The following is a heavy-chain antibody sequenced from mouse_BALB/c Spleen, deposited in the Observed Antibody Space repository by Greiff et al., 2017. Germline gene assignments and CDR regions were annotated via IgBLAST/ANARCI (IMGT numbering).Heavy chain of an antibody. Sequence: EVQLQQSGPGLVKPSQSLSLTCTVTGYSITSDYAWNWIRQFPGNKLEWMGYISYSGSTSYNPSLKSRISITRDTSKNQFFLQLNSVTTEDTATYYCARDYGSRYYAMDYWGQGTSVTVSS. CDR3: ARDYGSRYYAMDY. CDR1: GYSITSDYA. CDR2: ISYSGST. J-gene: IGHJ4*01. V-gene: IGHV3-2*02. D-gene: IGHD1-1*01.